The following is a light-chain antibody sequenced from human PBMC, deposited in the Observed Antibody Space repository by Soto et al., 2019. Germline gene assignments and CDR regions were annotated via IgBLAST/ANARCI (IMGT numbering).Light chain of an antibody. CDR3: SSYTRTPTPVV. CDR1: SSDIGSYPY. Sequence: QSALTQPASVSGSPGQSITISCTGTSSDIGSYPYVSWYQQHPGKVPKLMIYEVDNRPSGVSNRFSGSKSGNTASLTISGLQAEDEADYYCSSYTRTPTPVVFGGGTKVTVL. CDR2: EVD. J-gene: IGLJ2*01. V-gene: IGLV2-14*01.